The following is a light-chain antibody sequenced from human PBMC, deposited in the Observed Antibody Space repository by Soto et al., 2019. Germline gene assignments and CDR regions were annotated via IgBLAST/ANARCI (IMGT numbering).Light chain of an antibody. Sequence: IQLTQSPSSLSVSVGDRVTITCRASQGISSYLPWYQQTPGKAAKLLIYAASTLQSGVPSRFSGSGSGTDSTLTISSLQPEDFATYYHQQLNSYPGFTFGPGTKMHIK. CDR2: AAS. J-gene: IGKJ3*01. CDR1: QGISSY. V-gene: IGKV1-9*01. CDR3: QQLNSYPGFT.